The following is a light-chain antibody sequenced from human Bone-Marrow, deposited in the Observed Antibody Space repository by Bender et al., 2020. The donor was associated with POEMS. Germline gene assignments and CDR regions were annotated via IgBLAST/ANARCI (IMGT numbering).Light chain of an antibody. CDR1: SSNIGTGYD. CDR2: GDN. V-gene: IGLV1-40*01. Sequence: QSVLTQPPSVSGAPGQRVTISCTGSSSNIGTGYDVHWYQQLPGTAPILLIYGDNNRPSGVPDRFSGSKSGTSASLAITGLQAEDEEDYYCSSYTSSSTLVFGGGTKLTVL. CDR3: SSYTSSSTLV. J-gene: IGLJ2*01.